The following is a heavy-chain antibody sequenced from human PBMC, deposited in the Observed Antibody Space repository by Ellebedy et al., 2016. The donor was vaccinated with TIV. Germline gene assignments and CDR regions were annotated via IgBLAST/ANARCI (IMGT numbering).Heavy chain of an antibody. D-gene: IGHD4-11*01. CDR3: ARRGGDYSNYDY. CDR2: IYYSGST. V-gene: IGHV4-31*03. J-gene: IGHJ4*02. CDR1: GGSISSGGYY. Sequence: SETLSLTCTVSGGSISSGGYYWSWIRQHPGKGLEWIGYIYYSGSTYYNPSLKSRVTISVDTSKNQFSLKLSSVTAADTAVYYCARRGGDYSNYDYWGQGTLVTVSS.